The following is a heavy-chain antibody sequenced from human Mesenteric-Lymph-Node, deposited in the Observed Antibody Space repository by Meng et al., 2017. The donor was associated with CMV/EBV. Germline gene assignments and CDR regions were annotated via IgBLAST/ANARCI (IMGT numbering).Heavy chain of an antibody. V-gene: IGHV1-8*01. CDR2: MNPNSGNT. D-gene: IGHD1-26*01. J-gene: IGHJ5*02. CDR3: ARDLSGSYVGGWFDP. Sequence: ASVKVSCKASGYTFTSYDINWVRQATGQGLEWMGWMNPNSGNTGYAQKFQGRVTMTRNTSISTAYMELSSLRPEDTAVYYCARDLSGSYVGGWFDPWGQGTLVTVSS. CDR1: GYTFTSYD.